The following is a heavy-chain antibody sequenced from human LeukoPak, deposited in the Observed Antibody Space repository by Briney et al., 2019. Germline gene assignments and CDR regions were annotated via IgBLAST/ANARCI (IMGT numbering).Heavy chain of an antibody. V-gene: IGHV4-34*01. Sequence: SETLSLTCAVYGGSFSGYYWSWIRQPPGKGLEWIGEINHSGSTNYNPSLKSRVTISVDTSENQFSLKLSSVTAADTAVYYCARRYLLRGWLDYWGQGTLVTVSS. CDR3: ARRYLLRGWLDY. J-gene: IGHJ4*02. D-gene: IGHD1-26*01. CDR1: GGSFSGYY. CDR2: INHSGST.